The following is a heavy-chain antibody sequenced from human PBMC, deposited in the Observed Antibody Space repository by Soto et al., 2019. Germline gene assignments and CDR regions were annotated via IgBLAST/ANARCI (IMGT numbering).Heavy chain of an antibody. CDR2: IIPILGIA. J-gene: IGHJ4*02. D-gene: IGHD4-17*01. V-gene: IGHV1-69*02. Sequence: SVKVSCKASGGTFSSYTISWVRQAPGQGLEWMGRIIPILGIANSAQKFQGSVTMTWDTSITTAYLDLTRLTTNDTATYFCATWVDYGDFEGFDFWGQGTLVTVSS. CDR1: GGTFSSYT. CDR3: ATWVDYGDFEGFDF.